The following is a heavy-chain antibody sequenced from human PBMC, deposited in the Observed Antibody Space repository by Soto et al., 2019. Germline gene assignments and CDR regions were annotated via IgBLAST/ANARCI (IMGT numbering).Heavy chain of an antibody. CDR1: GFSLNSNEMR. CDR2: IDWDGEK. CDR3: ARTTHTGTDY. D-gene: IGHD1-1*01. V-gene: IGHV2-70*04. J-gene: IGHJ4*02. Sequence: SGPTLVNPTETLTLTCTFSGFSLNSNEMRVTWIRQPPGKALEWLARIDWDGEKFYSPSLRTRLTISKDSSKNQVVLTMTNMDPVDTATYYCARTTHTGTDYCGQGFLVAVSS.